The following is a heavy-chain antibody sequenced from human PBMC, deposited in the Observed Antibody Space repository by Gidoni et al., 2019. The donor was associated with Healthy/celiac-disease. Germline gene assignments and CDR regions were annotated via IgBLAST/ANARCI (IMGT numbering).Heavy chain of an antibody. J-gene: IGHJ2*01. D-gene: IGHD2-21*02. CDR3: ARGNVVVTAIPPGYFDL. CDR2: SNTNTGNP. CDR1: GYTFTSYA. V-gene: IGHV7-4-1*02. Sequence: QVQLVQSGSELKKPGASVKVSCKASGYTFTSYAMNWVRPAPGQGLEWMGWSNTNTGNPTYAQGFTGRFVFSLDTSVSTAYLQISSLKAEDTAVYYCARGNVVVTAIPPGYFDLWGRGTLVTVSS.